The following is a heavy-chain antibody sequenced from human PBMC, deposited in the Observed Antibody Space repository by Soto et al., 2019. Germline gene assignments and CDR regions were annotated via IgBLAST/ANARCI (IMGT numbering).Heavy chain of an antibody. V-gene: IGHV4-30-4*01. Sequence: SETLSLTCTVSGGSISSGDYYWSWIRQPPGKGLEWIGYIYYSGSTYYNPSLKSRVTISVDTSKNQFSLKLSSVTAADTAVYYCARARGLVDTAMVTGFDPWGQGTLVTVSS. J-gene: IGHJ5*02. CDR3: ARARGLVDTAMVTGFDP. CDR2: IYYSGST. CDR1: GGSISSGDYY. D-gene: IGHD5-18*01.